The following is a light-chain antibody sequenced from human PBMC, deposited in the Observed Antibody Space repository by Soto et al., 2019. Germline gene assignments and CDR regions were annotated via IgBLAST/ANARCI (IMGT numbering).Light chain of an antibody. CDR2: GAF. V-gene: IGKV3-11*01. J-gene: IGKJ5*01. CDR1: QSARNN. CDR3: QQRNIWPPVT. Sequence: EIVMTQSPATLSVSPGERFTLSCRASQSARNNLAWYQQKPGQAPRLLIYGAFNRATGIPARFSGSGSGTDFTLTISSLEPEDFAVYYCQQRNIWPPVTFGQGTRLEIK.